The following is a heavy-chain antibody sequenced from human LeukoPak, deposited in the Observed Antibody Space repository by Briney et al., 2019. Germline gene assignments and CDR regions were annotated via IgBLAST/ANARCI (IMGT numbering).Heavy chain of an antibody. CDR1: GGSISSYY. CDR3: ARVTHDRALDY. V-gene: IGHV4-59*01. CDR2: IYYSGST. J-gene: IGHJ4*02. Sequence: KSSETLSLTCTVSGGSISSYYWSWIRQPPGKGLEWIGYIYYSGSTNYNPSLKSRVTISVDTSKNQFSLKLSSVTAADTAVYYCARVTHDRALDYWGQGTLVTVSS.